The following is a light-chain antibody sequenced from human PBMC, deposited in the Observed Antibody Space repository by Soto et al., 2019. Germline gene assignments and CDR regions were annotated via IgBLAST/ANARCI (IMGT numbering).Light chain of an antibody. J-gene: IGLJ1*01. CDR2: NVY. Sequence: QSVLTQPASVSGSPGQSITISCTGTSSDVGAYNFVSWHQQHPGKAPKLMIYNVYDRPSGISYRFSGSKSGNTASLTISGLQGEDEADYYCSSYTTTKNCVFGTGTKVTVL. CDR3: SSYTTTKNCV. CDR1: SSDVGAYNF. V-gene: IGLV2-14*03.